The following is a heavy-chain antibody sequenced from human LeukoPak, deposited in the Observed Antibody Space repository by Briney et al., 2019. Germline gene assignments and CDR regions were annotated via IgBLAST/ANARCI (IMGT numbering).Heavy chain of an antibody. J-gene: IGHJ6*02. D-gene: IGHD6-19*01. CDR2: ISGSGGST. CDR1: GFTFSSYA. Sequence: PGGSLRLSCAASGFTFSSYAMSWVRQAPGKGLEWVSAISGSGGSTYYADSVKGRFTISRDNSKNTLYLQMNSLRAEDTAVYYCAKDIFGPLKYSSGWSPPDVWGQGTTVTVSS. CDR3: AKDIFGPLKYSSGWSPPDV. V-gene: IGHV3-23*01.